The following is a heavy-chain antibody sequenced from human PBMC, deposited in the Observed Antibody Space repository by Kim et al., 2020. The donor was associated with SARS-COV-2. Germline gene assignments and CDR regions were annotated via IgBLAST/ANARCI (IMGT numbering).Heavy chain of an antibody. CDR1: GFIFDDYA. D-gene: IGHD3-16*02. Sequence: GGSLRLSCAASGFIFDDYAMYWVRQAPGKGLEWVSLISGDGGSTYYADSVKGRFTISRDNSKNSLYLQMNTLRTEDTALYYCAKDHTPIYRVPSRHIDFWGQGSLVTVSS. CDR3: AKDHTPIYRVPSRHIDF. CDR2: ISGDGGST. J-gene: IGHJ4*02. V-gene: IGHV3-43*02.